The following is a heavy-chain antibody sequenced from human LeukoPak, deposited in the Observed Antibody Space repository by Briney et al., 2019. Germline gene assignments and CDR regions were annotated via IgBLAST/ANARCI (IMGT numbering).Heavy chain of an antibody. CDR3: AKDLSSGWPYSFDY. Sequence: GGSLRLSCAASGFTLGSYAMNWVRQAPGKGLEWVSAISGSGGSTYYADSVKGRFTISRDNSKNTLYLQMNSLRAEDTAVYYCAKDLSSGWPYSFDYWGQGTLVTVSS. CDR1: GFTLGSYA. J-gene: IGHJ4*02. V-gene: IGHV3-23*01. D-gene: IGHD6-19*01. CDR2: ISGSGGST.